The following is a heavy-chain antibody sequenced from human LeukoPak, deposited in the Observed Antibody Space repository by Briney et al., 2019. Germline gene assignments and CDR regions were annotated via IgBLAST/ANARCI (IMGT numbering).Heavy chain of an antibody. CDR2: VNHSGST. J-gene: IGHJ6*02. Sequence: SENLSLTCAVYGGSFSGYYWSWIRQPPGKGLEWIGEVNHSGSTNYNPSLKSRVTISVDTSKNQFSLKLSSVTAADTAVYYCARSSTSRKNYYYYGMDVWGQGTTVTVSS. V-gene: IGHV4-34*01. CDR1: GGSFSGYY. CDR3: ARSSTSRKNYYYYGMDV. D-gene: IGHD2-2*01.